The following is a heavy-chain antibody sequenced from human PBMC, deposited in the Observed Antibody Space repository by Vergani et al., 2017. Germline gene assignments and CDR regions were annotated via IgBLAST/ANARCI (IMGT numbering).Heavy chain of an antibody. CDR3: ARETRDTPSSLDY. Sequence: EVQLLESGGGLVQPGGSLRLSCAASGFTFSSYAMSWVRRAPVKGMEWVSAISGSGGSTYYADSVKGRLTISKDISKNTLYLQMNSLRGDDTAVYYCARETRDTPSSLDYWGQGTLVTVSS. D-gene: IGHD5-24*01. CDR2: ISGSGGST. V-gene: IGHV3-23*01. CDR1: GFTFSSYA. J-gene: IGHJ4*02.